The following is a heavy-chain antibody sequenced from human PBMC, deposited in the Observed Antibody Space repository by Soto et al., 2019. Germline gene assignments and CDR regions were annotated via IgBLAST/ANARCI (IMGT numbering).Heavy chain of an antibody. V-gene: IGHV4-31*03. CDR1: SASISSADYY. CDR2: IYYSGST. CDR3: ARARSRCGAACFDY. J-gene: IGHJ4*02. D-gene: IGHD2-21*02. Sequence: QVQLQESGPGLVKPSQTLSLTCTVSSASISSADYYWSWIRQHPGKGLEWIAYIYYSGSTSYNPSLKSRVIISMDTSRDQFSLTLTSLTAADTAVYYCARARSRCGAACFDYWGQGTLVNVSS.